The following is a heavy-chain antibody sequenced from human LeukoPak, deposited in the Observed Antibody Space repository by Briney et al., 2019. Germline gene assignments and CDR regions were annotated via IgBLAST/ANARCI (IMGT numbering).Heavy chain of an antibody. V-gene: IGHV4-59*01. CDR1: GASISSFY. Sequence: SETLSLTCTVSGASISSFYWSWIRQPPGKGLEFIGYVYYTGSTNYTPSLESRVTISLDTSKNEFSLRMSSVTAADTAVYYCARVPVYYGMDVWGQGTTVTVSS. CDR3: ARVPVYYGMDV. CDR2: VYYTGST. J-gene: IGHJ6*02.